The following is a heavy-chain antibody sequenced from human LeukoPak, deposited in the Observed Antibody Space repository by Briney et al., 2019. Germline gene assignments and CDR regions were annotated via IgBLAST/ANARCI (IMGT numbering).Heavy chain of an antibody. CDR3: ARILRYQLVDYYALDV. J-gene: IGHJ6*02. Sequence: GGSLRLSCAASGFTVSSNYMSWVRQAPGKGLEWVSVIYSGGSTYYADSVKGRFIISRDNSKNTLYLQMNSLRAEDTAVYYCARILRYQLVDYYALDVWGQGATVTVSS. CDR1: GFTVSSNY. CDR2: IYSGGST. V-gene: IGHV3-66*01. D-gene: IGHD2-2*01.